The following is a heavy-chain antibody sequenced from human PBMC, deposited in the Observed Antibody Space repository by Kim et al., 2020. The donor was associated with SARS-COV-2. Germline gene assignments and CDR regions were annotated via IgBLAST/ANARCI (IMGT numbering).Heavy chain of an antibody. D-gene: IGHD6-13*01. J-gene: IGHJ6*03. CDR3: ARGVAAADPYYYYYMDV. CDR2: IWYDGSNK. V-gene: IGHV3-33*01. CDR1: GFTFSSYG. Sequence: GGSLRLSCAASGFTFSSYGMHWVRQAPGKGLEWVAVIWYDGSNKYYADSVKGRFTISRDNSKNTLYLQMNSLRAEDTAVYYCARGVAAADPYYYYYMDVWGKGTTVTVSS.